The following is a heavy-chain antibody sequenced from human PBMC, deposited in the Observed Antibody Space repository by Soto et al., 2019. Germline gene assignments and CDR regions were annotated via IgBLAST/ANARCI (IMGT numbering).Heavy chain of an antibody. CDR2: IIPIFGTA. V-gene: IGHV1-69*01. CDR3: ARGPPGIAAAGTEGY. D-gene: IGHD6-13*01. CDR1: GGTFSSYG. J-gene: IGHJ4*02. Sequence: QVQLVQSGAEVKKPGSSVKVSCKVSGGTFSSYGISWVRQDPGQGLEWMGGIIPIFGTANYAQKFQGRVTITADESTSTAYMELSSLRSEDTAVYYCARGPPGIAAAGTEGYWGQGTLVTVSS.